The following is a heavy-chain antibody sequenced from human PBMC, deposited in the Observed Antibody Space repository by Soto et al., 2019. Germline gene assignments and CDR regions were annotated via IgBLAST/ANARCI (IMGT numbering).Heavy chain of an antibody. V-gene: IGHV1-3*01. CDR2: INAGNGNT. CDR3: AAVPAGAFPLLSYYGMDV. J-gene: IGHJ6*02. Sequence: ASVKVSCKASGYTFTSYAMHWVRQAPGQRLEWMGWINAGNGNTNYSQKFQDRVTITRDTSASTAYMELSSLRSEDTAVYYCAAVPAGAFPLLSYYGMDVWGQGTTVTVSS. D-gene: IGHD1-26*01. CDR1: GYTFTSYA.